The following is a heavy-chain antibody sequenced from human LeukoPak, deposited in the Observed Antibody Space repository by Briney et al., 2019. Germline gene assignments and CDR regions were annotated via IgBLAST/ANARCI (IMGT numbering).Heavy chain of an antibody. CDR2: ISSSGSTI. D-gene: IGHD3-22*01. J-gene: IGHJ5*02. CDR1: GFTFSSYE. CDR3: ARGYYYDSSGYSNWFDP. V-gene: IGHV3-48*03. Sequence: PGGSLRLSCAASGFTFSSYEMNWVRQAPGKGLEWASYISSSGSTIYYADSVKGRFTISRDNAKNSLYLQMNSLRAEDTAVYYCARGYYYDSSGYSNWFDPWGQGTLVTVSS.